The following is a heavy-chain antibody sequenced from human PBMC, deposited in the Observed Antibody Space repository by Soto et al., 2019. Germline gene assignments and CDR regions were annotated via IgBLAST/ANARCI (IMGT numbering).Heavy chain of an antibody. Sequence: GGSLRLSCAASGFTFSSYAMSWVRQAPGKGLEWVSAISGSGGSTYYADSVKGRFTISRDNSKNTLYLQMNSLRAEDTAVYYCAKAYYYDSSGYYFFDYWGQGTLVTVSS. CDR3: AKAYYYDSSGYYFFDY. D-gene: IGHD3-22*01. CDR1: GFTFSSYA. J-gene: IGHJ4*02. V-gene: IGHV3-23*01. CDR2: ISGSGGST.